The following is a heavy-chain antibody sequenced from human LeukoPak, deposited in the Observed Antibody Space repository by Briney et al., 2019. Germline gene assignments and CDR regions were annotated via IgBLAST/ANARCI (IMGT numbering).Heavy chain of an antibody. CDR3: ARGEVAVAGTDFDY. J-gene: IGHJ4*02. V-gene: IGHV4-34*01. CDR2: INHSGST. Sequence: PSETLSLTCAVYGGSFSGYYWSWIRQPPGKGLEWIGEINHSGSTNYNPSLKSRVTISVDTSKNQFSLKLSSVTAADTAVYYCARGEVAVAGTDFDYWGQGILVTVSS. CDR1: GGSFSGYY. D-gene: IGHD6-19*01.